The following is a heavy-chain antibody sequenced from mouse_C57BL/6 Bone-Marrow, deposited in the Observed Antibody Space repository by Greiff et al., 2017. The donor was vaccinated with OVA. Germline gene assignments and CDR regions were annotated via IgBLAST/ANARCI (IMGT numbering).Heavy chain of an antibody. J-gene: IGHJ2*01. D-gene: IGHD4-1*01. CDR1: GFTFSDYG. Sequence: EVHLVESGGGLVKPGGSLKLSCAASGFTFSDYGMHWVRQAPEKGLEWVAYISSGSSTIYYADTVKGRFTISRDNAKNTLFLQMTSLRSEDTAMYYCAKLTGGFDYWGQGTTLTVSS. CDR3: AKLTGGFDY. CDR2: ISSGSSTI. V-gene: IGHV5-17*01.